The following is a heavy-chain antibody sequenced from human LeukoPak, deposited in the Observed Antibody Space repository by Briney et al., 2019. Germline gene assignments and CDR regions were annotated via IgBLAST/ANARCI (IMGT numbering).Heavy chain of an antibody. CDR1: GGSISSYY. J-gene: IGHJ4*02. V-gene: IGHV4-59*01. CDR2: IFYSGST. CDR3: AGNDYGDYKSSFDY. D-gene: IGHD4-17*01. Sequence: SETLSLTYTVSGGSISSYYWSWFRQPPGKGLEWIGYIFYSGSTNYNPSLKSRVTISVDTSKNQFSLRLSSVTAADTAMYYCAGNDYGDYKSSFDYWGQGTLLTVSS.